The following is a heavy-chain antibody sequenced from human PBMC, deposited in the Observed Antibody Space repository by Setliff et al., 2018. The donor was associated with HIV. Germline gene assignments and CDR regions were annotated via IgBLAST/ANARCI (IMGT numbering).Heavy chain of an antibody. V-gene: IGHV4-39*07. D-gene: IGHD3-16*01. CDR1: GGSISGSSYY. CDR3: AREGTVDALRY. J-gene: IGHJ4*02. Sequence: SETLSLTCTVSGGSISGSSYYWGWVRQPPGKGLEWLGSIYHSGSTYYNPSLKSRVTISVDTSKNQFSLKLSSVTAADPAVYYCAREGTVDALRYWGQGTLVTV. CDR2: IYHSGST.